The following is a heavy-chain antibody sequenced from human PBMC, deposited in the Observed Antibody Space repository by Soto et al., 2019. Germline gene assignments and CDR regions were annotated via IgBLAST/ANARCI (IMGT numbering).Heavy chain of an antibody. Sequence: GGSLRLSCAASGFTFDDYTMHWVRQAPGKGLEWVSLISWDGGSTYYADSVKGRFTISRDNSKNSLYLQMNSLRTEDTALYYCARGGGGSYYYYYYGMDVWGQGTTVTVPS. J-gene: IGHJ6*02. CDR2: ISWDGGST. D-gene: IGHD2-15*01. CDR3: ARGGGGSYYYYYYGMDV. CDR1: GFTFDDYT. V-gene: IGHV3-43*01.